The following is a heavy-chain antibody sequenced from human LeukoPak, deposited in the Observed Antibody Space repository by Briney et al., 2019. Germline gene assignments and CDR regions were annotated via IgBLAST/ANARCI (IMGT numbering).Heavy chain of an antibody. CDR2: ISAYNGNT. D-gene: IGHD2-15*01. Sequence: ASVKVSCKASGYTFTSYGISWVRQAPGQGLEWMGWISAYNGNTNYAQKLQGRVTMTTDTSTSTAYMELRSLRSDDTAVYYCARPGYCSGGSCSPDAFDIWGQGTMVTVSS. CDR3: ARPGYCSGGSCSPDAFDI. CDR1: GYTFTSYG. V-gene: IGHV1-18*01. J-gene: IGHJ3*02.